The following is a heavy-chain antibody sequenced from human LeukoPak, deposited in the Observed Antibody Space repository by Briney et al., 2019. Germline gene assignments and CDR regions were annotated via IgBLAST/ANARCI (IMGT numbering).Heavy chain of an antibody. CDR2: FDPEDGET. Sequence: SSVKVSCKFSVYTLTELSMHWVRQAPGKGLEWMGGFDPEDGETIYAQKFQGRVTMTEDTSTDTAYMELSSLRSEDTAVYYCATGLPRPVHAFDIWGQGTMVTVSS. V-gene: IGHV1-24*01. D-gene: IGHD4-11*01. J-gene: IGHJ3*02. CDR1: VYTLTELS. CDR3: ATGLPRPVHAFDI.